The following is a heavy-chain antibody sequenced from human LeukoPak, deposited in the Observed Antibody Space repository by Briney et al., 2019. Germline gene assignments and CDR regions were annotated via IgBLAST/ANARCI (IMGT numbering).Heavy chain of an antibody. CDR2: IYYSGST. J-gene: IGHJ5*02. CDR3: ARDTHYYYGSGSPANWFDP. V-gene: IGHV4-39*07. D-gene: IGHD3-10*01. Sequence: SETLSLTCTVSGGSISSSTYYWGWIRQPPGKGLEWIGSIYYSGSTYYNPSLKSRVTISVDTSKNQFSLKLSSVTAADTAVYYCARDTHYYYGSGSPANWFDPWGQGTLVTVSS. CDR1: GGSISSSTYY.